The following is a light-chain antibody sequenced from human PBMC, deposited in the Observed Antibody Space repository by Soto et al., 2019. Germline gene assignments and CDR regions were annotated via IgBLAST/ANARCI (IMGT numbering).Light chain of an antibody. CDR2: GTT. J-gene: IGLJ2*01. CDR3: AAWDDSLNGPV. CDR1: SSNIGGNS. Sequence: QSVLTQPPSTSGTPGQRVTMSCSGSSSNIGGNSVNWYQHLPGAAPKLLIYGTTQRPSGVPDRFSGSESGTSASLAISGLQSEDEADYYCAAWDDSLNGPVFGGGTKLTVL. V-gene: IGLV1-44*01.